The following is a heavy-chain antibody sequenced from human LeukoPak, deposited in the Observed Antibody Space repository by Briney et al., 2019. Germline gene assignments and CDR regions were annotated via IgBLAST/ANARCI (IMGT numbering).Heavy chain of an antibody. V-gene: IGHV3-23*01. CDR3: AKTLVDEQIYDAFDI. Sequence: PGGSLRLSCAATGFRFASYGMNWVRQAPGKGLEWVSAISGSGGSTYYADSVKGRFTISRDNSKNTLNLQMNSLRAEDTAVYYCAKTLVDEQIYDAFDIWGQGTMVTVSS. J-gene: IGHJ3*02. D-gene: IGHD2-8*02. CDR1: GFRFASYG. CDR2: ISGSGGST.